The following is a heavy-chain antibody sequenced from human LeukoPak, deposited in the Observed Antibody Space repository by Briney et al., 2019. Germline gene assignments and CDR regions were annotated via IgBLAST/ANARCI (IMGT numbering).Heavy chain of an antibody. Sequence: ASVTVSCKTSGYPFTTWEINWVRQAAGQGLEWMGWVHPNSGNTAYAQKFQGRVTMTRDTSISTAYMELSGLRFDDTAVYFCARGPRNDPWGQGTLVTVSS. D-gene: IGHD1-14*01. CDR1: GYPFTTWE. CDR3: ARGPRNDP. V-gene: IGHV1-8*01. CDR2: VHPNSGNT. J-gene: IGHJ5*02.